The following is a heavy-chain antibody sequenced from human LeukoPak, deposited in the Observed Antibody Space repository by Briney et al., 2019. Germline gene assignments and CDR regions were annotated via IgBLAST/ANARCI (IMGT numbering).Heavy chain of an antibody. CDR3: ARDRWELLSNSYHYCGLDV. CDR1: GFTFNRFY. CDR2: IKQDGSEK. Sequence: GGSLRLSCSASGFTFNRFYLHWVRQAPGKGLEWVANIKQDGSEKCYVDSVKGRFTISRDNAKNSLYLQMNSLRAEDTAVYYCARDRWELLSNSYHYCGLDVWGQGTTVTVSS. J-gene: IGHJ6*02. D-gene: IGHD2-15*01. V-gene: IGHV3-7*01.